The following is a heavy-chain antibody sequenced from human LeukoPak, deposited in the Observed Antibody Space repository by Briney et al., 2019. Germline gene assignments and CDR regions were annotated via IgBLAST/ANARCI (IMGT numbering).Heavy chain of an antibody. V-gene: IGHV4-61*02. CDR3: ARGRGDSRRDFDC. CDR1: GGSISSGTYD. Sequence: SETLSLTCTVSGGSISSGTYDWSWIRQPAGKGLEWIGRIYTDGRTNYNPSLKSRATISVDTSQNHFSLKLRSVTAADTAVYYCARGRGDSRRDFDCWGQGTLVTVSS. J-gene: IGHJ4*02. D-gene: IGHD2-21*02. CDR2: IYTDGRT.